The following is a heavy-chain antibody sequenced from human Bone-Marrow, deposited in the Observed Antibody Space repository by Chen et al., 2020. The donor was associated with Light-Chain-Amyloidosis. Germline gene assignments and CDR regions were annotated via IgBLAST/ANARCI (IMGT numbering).Heavy chain of an antibody. D-gene: IGHD1-26*01. Sequence: QVQLVQSGAEVKKPGASVKVSCQASGYTFSDYYMHLVRQAPGQGLEWMGWINPKSGGTNYAQKFQGRVTMTRDTSITTADMELSRLRSDDTAVYYCARDPPGGRSPLDYWSQGTLVTVSS. CDR2: INPKSGGT. CDR1: GYTFSDYY. J-gene: IGHJ4*02. CDR3: ARDPPGGRSPLDY. V-gene: IGHV1-2*02.